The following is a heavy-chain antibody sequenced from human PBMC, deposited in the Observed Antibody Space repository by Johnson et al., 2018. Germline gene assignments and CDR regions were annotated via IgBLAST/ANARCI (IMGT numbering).Heavy chain of an antibody. CDR1: GASINKSSDY. V-gene: IGHV4-39*02. CDR3: VTYTWNYMTYCTY. D-gene: IGHD1-7*01. Sequence: QVQLQESGPGLVKPSETLSLTCTVSGASINKSSDYWGWIRQPPGKGLDWIGGFAFFGSTFSNPSLRRRVAISVDTARDRLPLQLRSVTAADTAVYLCVTYTWNYMTYCTYWSRGTLITVSS. J-gene: IGHJ4*02. CDR2: FAFFGST.